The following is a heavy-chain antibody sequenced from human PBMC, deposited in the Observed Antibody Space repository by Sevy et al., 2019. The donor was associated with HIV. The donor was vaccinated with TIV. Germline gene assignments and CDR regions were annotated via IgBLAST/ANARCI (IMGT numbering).Heavy chain of an antibody. J-gene: IGHJ5*02. D-gene: IGHD2-21*01. CDR2: IKHDVTEK. V-gene: IGHV3-7*01. CDR1: GFSFSTYW. Sequence: GGSLRLSCAASGFSFSTYWMNWVRQAPGKGLEWVAGIKHDVTEKYYGDSVKGRFTISRDNAKNSLYLQMNRLRDEVTVVYYCARASVVGWRWGGWSDPWGKGTLVTVSS. CDR3: ARASVVGWRWGGWSDP.